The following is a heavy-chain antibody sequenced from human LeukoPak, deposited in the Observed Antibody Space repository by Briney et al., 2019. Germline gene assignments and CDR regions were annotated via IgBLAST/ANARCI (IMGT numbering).Heavy chain of an antibody. CDR1: GGSISSYY. CDR3: ARAPITMVRVTYFDS. V-gene: IGHV4-59*01. J-gene: IGHJ4*02. Sequence: SETLSLTCTVSGGSISSYYWSWIRQPPGKGLEWIGDIYYSGSTNYNPSLKSRVTISVDTSKNQFSLKLSYVTAADTAVYYCARAPITMVRVTYFDSWGQGTLVTVSS. CDR2: IYYSGST. D-gene: IGHD3-10*01.